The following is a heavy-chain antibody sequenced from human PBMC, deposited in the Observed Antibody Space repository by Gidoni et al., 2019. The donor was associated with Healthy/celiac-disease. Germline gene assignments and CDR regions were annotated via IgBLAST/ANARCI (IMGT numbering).Heavy chain of an antibody. CDR2: IYYSGST. V-gene: IGHV4-59*01. CDR1: GGSISSYY. J-gene: IGHJ4*02. D-gene: IGHD4-17*01. CDR3: ARGFGDATVAPFDY. Sequence: QVQLQESGPGLVKPSETLSLTCTVSGGSISSYYWSWIRQPPGKGLEWIGYIYYSGSTNYNPSLKSRVTISGDTSKNQFSLKLSSVTAADTAVYYCARGFGDATVAPFDYWGQGTLVTVSS.